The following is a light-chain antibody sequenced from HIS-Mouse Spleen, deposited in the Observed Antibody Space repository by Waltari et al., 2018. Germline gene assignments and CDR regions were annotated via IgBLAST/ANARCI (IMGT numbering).Light chain of an antibody. CDR1: QSISSY. V-gene: IGKV1-39*01. CDR3: QQSYSTPKFT. Sequence: DIHMTQSPSSLSASVGDRVTITCRPSQSISSYLNWYQQKPGKAPKLLIYAASSLQSGVPSRFSGSGSGTDFTLTISSLQPEDFATYYCQQSYSTPKFTFGPGTKVDIK. J-gene: IGKJ3*01. CDR2: AAS.